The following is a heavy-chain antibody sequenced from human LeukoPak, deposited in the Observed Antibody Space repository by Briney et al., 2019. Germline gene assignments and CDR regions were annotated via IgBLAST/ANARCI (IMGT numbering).Heavy chain of an antibody. Sequence: SVKVSCKASGGTFSSYAISWVRQAPGQGLEWMGGIIPIFGTANYAQKFQGRVTITADKSTSTAYMELSSLRSEDTVVYYCASEVRFGGAFDIWGQGTRVTVSS. V-gene: IGHV1-69*06. CDR3: ASEVRFGGAFDI. D-gene: IGHD4-23*01. J-gene: IGHJ3*02. CDR1: GGTFSSYA. CDR2: IIPIFGTA.